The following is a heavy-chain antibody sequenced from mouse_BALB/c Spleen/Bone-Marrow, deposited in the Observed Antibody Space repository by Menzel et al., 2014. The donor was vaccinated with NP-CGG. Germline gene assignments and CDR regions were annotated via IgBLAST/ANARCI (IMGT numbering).Heavy chain of an antibody. CDR3: ACLDGYFVPY. V-gene: IGHV5-9-3*01. CDR1: GFTFSSYA. CDR2: ISSGASYT. Sequence: EVNVVDSGGGLMKPGGSLKLSCAASGFTFSSYAMSWVRQTPEKRLEWVASISSGASYTYYLDSVKGRFTISRDNAKNTLYLQMSSLRSEDTAVYYCACLDGYFVPYWGQGTLVTVSA. J-gene: IGHJ3*01. D-gene: IGHD2-3*01.